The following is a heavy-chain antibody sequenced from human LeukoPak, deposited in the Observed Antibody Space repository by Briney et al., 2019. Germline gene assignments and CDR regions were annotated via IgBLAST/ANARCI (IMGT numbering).Heavy chain of an antibody. V-gene: IGHV5-51*01. CDR2: IYPGDSDT. J-gene: IGHJ4*02. Sequence: GESLKISCKASGYSFTSYWIGWVRQMPGKGLEWMGIIYPGDSDTRYSPYFQGQVTISAAKSISTAYLQWSSLKASDTAMYYCARWTGDYYGSGEYYFDYWGQGTLVTVSS. CDR3: ARWTGDYYGSGEYYFDY. D-gene: IGHD3-10*01. CDR1: GYSFTSYW.